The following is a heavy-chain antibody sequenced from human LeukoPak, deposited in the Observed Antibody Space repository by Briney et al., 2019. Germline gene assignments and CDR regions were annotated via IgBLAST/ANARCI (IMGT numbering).Heavy chain of an antibody. CDR1: GFTFSNYG. V-gene: IGHV3-30*02. J-gene: IGHJ4*02. Sequence: GGSLRLSCAAYGFTFSNYGMHWVRRAPGKGLEWVAFIRYDGSNKYYVDSVKGRFTISRDNSKNTLYLQMNSLRAEDTAIYYCAKDYGDYVQYIDYWGQGSLVTVTS. CDR3: AKDYGDYVQYIDY. CDR2: IRYDGSNK. D-gene: IGHD4-17*01.